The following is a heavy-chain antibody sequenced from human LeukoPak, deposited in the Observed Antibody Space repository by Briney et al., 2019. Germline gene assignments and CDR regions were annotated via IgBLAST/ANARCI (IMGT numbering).Heavy chain of an antibody. CDR2: ISSSSSTI. CDR3: ARDARYVLRFLEWEYYYYYMDV. D-gene: IGHD3-3*01. Sequence: PGGSLRLSCAASGFTFSSYSMNWARQAPGKGLEWVSYISSSSSTIYYADSVKGRFTISRDNAKNSLYLQMNSLRAEDTAVYYCARDARYVLRFLEWEYYYYYMDVWGKGTTVTVSS. J-gene: IGHJ6*03. V-gene: IGHV3-48*04. CDR1: GFTFSSYS.